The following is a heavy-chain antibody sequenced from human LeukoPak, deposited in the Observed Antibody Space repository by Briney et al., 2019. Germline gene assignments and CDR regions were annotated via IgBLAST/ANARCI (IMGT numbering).Heavy chain of an antibody. Sequence: GGSLRLSCSASGFSFSDYDMNWFRQAPGKGLERISSISGRSSHVYYGDSVKGRFSISRDNAMNSVFLQMNSLGVDDTAVYYCGRTFPPLRTASAGDLWGQGTLVTVSS. CDR1: GFSFSDYD. CDR3: GRTFPPLRTASAGDL. CDR2: ISGRSSHV. V-gene: IGHV3-21*01. J-gene: IGHJ4*02. D-gene: IGHD3-16*01.